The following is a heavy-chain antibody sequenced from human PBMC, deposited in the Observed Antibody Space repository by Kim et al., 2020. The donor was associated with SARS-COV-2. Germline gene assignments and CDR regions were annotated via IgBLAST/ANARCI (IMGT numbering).Heavy chain of an antibody. Sequence: GGSLRLSCAASGFTVSSNYMSWVRQAPGKGLEWVSVIYSGGSTYYADSVKGRFTISRHNSKNTLYLQMNSLRAEDTAVYYCARGGNPGYSYGDYAFDIWGQGTMVTVSS. CDR3: ARGGNPGYSYGDYAFDI. CDR1: GFTVSSNY. J-gene: IGHJ3*02. V-gene: IGHV3-53*04. CDR2: IYSGGST. D-gene: IGHD5-18*01.